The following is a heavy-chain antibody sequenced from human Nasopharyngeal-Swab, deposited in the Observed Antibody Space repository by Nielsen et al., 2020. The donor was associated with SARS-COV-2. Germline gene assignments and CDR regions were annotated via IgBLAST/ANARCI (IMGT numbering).Heavy chain of an antibody. J-gene: IGHJ6*02. Sequence: VRQAPGKGLEWVSYISSSSSTIYYADSVKGRFTISRDNAKNLLYLQMNSLRAEDTAVYYCARDSYPEEAYCGGDCYLNYYYYYGMDVWGQGTTVTVSS. CDR2: ISSSSSTI. D-gene: IGHD2-21*01. CDR3: ARDSYPEEAYCGGDCYLNYYYYYGMDV. V-gene: IGHV3-48*04.